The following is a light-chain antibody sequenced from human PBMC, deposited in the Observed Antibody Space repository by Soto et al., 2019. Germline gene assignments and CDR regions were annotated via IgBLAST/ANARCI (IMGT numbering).Light chain of an antibody. CDR2: GAS. J-gene: IGKJ1*01. CDR1: QSVSSN. V-gene: IGKV3-20*01. Sequence: EMVMTQSPATLSVSPVERATLSCRASQSVSSNLAWYQQKPGQAPRLLIYGASSRATGIPDRFSGSGSGTDFTLTISRLEPEDFAVYYCQQYGSSLWTFGQGTKVDIK. CDR3: QQYGSSLWT.